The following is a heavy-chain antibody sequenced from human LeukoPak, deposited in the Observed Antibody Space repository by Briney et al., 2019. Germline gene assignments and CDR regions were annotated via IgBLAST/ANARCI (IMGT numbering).Heavy chain of an antibody. V-gene: IGHV3-23*01. CDR2: ISGSGGST. J-gene: IGHJ4*02. CDR1: GFTFSTYA. Sequence: GGSLRLSCAASGFTFSTYAMNWVRQAPGKRLEWVSIISGSGGSTYYADSLKGRFTISRDNSKNTLYLQMNSLRAEDTAVYYCAKGTLKYYFDYWGQGTLVTVSS. CDR3: AKGTLKYYFDY.